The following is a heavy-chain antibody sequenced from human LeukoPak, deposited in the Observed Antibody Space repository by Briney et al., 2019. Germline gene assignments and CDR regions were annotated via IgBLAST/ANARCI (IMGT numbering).Heavy chain of an antibody. V-gene: IGHV1-3*01. Sequence: ASVKLSCKASGYTFTYYAIQWVRQAPGQRLEWMGWINAGNGNTKYSQKFQGRVTITRYTSASTAYMELRSLRSEDTAVYYCARGVSASSGWYVIDHWGQGTLVTVSS. J-gene: IGHJ5*02. CDR2: INAGNGNT. D-gene: IGHD6-19*01. CDR1: GYTFTYYA. CDR3: ARGVSASSGWYVIDH.